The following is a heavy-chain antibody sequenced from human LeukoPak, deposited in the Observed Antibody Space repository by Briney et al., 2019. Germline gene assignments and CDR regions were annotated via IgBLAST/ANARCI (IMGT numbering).Heavy chain of an antibody. CDR1: GFTFSSYA. Sequence: GSLRLSCAASGFTFSSYAMHWVRQAPGKGLEWVAVISYDGSNKYYADSVKGRFTISRDNSKNTLYLQMNSLRAEDTAVYYCARVLRYFDWPYPDYWGQGTLVTVSS. CDR2: ISYDGSNK. V-gene: IGHV3-30-3*01. D-gene: IGHD3-9*01. CDR3: ARVLRYFDWPYPDY. J-gene: IGHJ4*02.